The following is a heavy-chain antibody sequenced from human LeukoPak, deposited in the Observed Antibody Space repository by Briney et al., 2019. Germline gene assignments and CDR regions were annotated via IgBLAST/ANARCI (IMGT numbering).Heavy chain of an antibody. CDR1: GFTFSSYN. CDR2: ISSSRRTI. D-gene: IGHD6-13*01. J-gene: IGHJ4*02. Sequence: GGSLRLSCAASGFTFSSYNINWVRQAPGKGLEWVSYISSSRRTISYADSVKGRFTISRDNAKNSLYLQMNSLRAEDTAVYYCAKDKYSSSWTPPNYWGQGTLVTVSS. CDR3: AKDKYSSSWTPPNY. V-gene: IGHV3-48*01.